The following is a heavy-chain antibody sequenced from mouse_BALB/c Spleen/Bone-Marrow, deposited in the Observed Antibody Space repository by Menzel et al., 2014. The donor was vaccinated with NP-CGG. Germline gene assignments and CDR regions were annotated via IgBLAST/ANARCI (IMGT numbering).Heavy chain of an antibody. J-gene: IGHJ2*01. CDR2: INPSNGRT. CDR3: ARGFDY. V-gene: IGHV1S81*02. Sequence: LVESGAELVKPGASVKLSCKASGYTFTNYWMHWVKQRPGQGLEWIGEINPSNGRTNYNEKFKSKATLTVDKSPSTAYMQLSSLTSEDSAVYYCARGFDYWGQGTTLTVSS. CDR1: GYTFTNYW.